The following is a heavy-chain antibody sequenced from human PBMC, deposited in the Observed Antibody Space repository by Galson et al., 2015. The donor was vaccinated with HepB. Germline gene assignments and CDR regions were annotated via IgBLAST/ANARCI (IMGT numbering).Heavy chain of an antibody. J-gene: IGHJ4*02. Sequence: VKVSCKVSGYTFTDYFLHWVQQAPGKGLEWVGLVDPEDGKTLYAEKFQGRVTVTSDTSTDTAYMELNSLRSEDTAVYYCATIKKSAVVAAKGGYWGQGTLVTVSS. CDR1: GYTFTDYF. D-gene: IGHD2-15*01. CDR2: VDPEDGKT. CDR3: ATIKKSAVVAAKGGY. V-gene: IGHV1-69-2*01.